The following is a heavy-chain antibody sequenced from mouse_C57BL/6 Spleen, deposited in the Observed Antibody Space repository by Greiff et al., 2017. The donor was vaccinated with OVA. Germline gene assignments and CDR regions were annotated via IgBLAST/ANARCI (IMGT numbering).Heavy chain of an antibody. CDR2: IYPGSGST. CDR3: AREEITTVVAHWYFDV. J-gene: IGHJ1*03. Sequence: VQLQQPGAELVKPGASVKMSCKASGYTFTSYWITWVKQRPGQGLEWIGDIYPGSGSTNYNEKFKSKATLTVDTSSSTAYMQLSSLTSEDSAVYYCAREEITTVVAHWYFDVWGTGTTVTVSS. D-gene: IGHD1-1*01. CDR1: GYTFTSYW. V-gene: IGHV1-55*01.